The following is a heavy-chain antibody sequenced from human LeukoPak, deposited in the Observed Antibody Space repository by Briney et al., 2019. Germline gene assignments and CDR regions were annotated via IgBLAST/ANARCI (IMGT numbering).Heavy chain of an antibody. CDR2: INHSGST. CDR3: ARGRYYDFWSGYPGYGMDV. V-gene: IGHV4-34*01. J-gene: IGHJ6*02. D-gene: IGHD3-3*01. Sequence: SETLSLTCAVYGGSFSGYYWSWIRQPPGKGLEWIGEINHSGSTNYNPSLKSRVTISVDTSKNQFSLKLSSVTAADTAVYYCARGRYYDFWSGYPGYGMDVWGQGTTVTVSS. CDR1: GGSFSGYY.